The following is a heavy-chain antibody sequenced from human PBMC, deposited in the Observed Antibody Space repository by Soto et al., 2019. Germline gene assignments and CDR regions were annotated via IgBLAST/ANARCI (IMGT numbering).Heavy chain of an antibody. D-gene: IGHD2-2*01. J-gene: IGHJ4*02. Sequence: QVHLVESGGGVVQPGESLRLSCAASGFTFGSHGMHWVRQAPGKGLEWVALISYDGSDQYYADSVKGRFTISRDDSKNTLNLQLNSLRAEDTAVYYCAKDPYGTRWRGFEDWGQGTLVTVSS. V-gene: IGHV3-30*18. CDR3: AKDPYGTRWRGFED. CDR1: GFTFGSHG. CDR2: ISYDGSDQ.